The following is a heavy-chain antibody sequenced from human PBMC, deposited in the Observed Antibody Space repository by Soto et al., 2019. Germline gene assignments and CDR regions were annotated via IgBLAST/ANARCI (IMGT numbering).Heavy chain of an antibody. CDR3: ARGGGIVVVPAASGYYYYGMDV. V-gene: IGHV4-31*03. D-gene: IGHD2-2*01. J-gene: IGHJ6*02. Sequence: QVQLQESGPGLVKPSQTLSLTCTVSGGSISSGGYYWSWIRQHPGKGLEWIGYIYYSGSTYYNPSLKSRVTRSVDTSKNQFSLKLSSVTAADTAVYYCARGGGIVVVPAASGYYYYGMDVWGQGTTVTVSS. CDR2: IYYSGST. CDR1: GGSISSGGYY.